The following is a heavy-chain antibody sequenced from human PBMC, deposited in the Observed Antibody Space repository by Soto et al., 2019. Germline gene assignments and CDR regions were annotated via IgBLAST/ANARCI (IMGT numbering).Heavy chain of an antibody. D-gene: IGHD6-19*01. CDR3: ARSYSSGWYYFDY. V-gene: IGHV3-33*01. J-gene: IGHJ4*02. Sequence: GWSLRLSCAASGFTFSSYGMHWVRQAPGKGLEWVAVIWYDGSNKYYADSVKGRFTISRDNSKNTLYLQMNSLRAEDTAVYYCARSYSSGWYYFDYWGQGTLVTVSS. CDR2: IWYDGSNK. CDR1: GFTFSSYG.